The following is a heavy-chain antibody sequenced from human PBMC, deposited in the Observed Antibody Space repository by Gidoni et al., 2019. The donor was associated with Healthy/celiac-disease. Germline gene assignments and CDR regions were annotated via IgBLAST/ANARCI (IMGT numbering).Heavy chain of an antibody. V-gene: IGHV1-2*06. CDR3: ARGNDILTGYLDYFDY. D-gene: IGHD3-9*01. CDR1: GYTFTGYY. CDR2: INPSSGGT. Sequence: QVQLVQSGAEVKKPGASVKVSCKASGYTFTGYYMHWVRQAPGQGLEWMGRINPSSGGTNYAQKFQGRVTMTRDTSISTAYMELSRLRSDDTAVYYCARGNDILTGYLDYFDYWGQGTLVTVSS. J-gene: IGHJ4*02.